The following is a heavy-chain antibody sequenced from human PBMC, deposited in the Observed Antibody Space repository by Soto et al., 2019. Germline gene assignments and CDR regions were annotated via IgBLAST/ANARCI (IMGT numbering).Heavy chain of an antibody. CDR2: INAGNGNT. J-gene: IGHJ3*02. CDR3: ASGVAGASDAFDI. CDR1: GYTFTSYA. V-gene: IGHV1-3*01. D-gene: IGHD6-19*01. Sequence: ASVKVSSKASGYTFTSYAMHWLRQAHGQRLEWMGWINAGNGNTKYSQKFQGRVTITRDTSASTAYMELSSLRSEDTAVYYCASGVAGASDAFDIWGKGTMVTVSS.